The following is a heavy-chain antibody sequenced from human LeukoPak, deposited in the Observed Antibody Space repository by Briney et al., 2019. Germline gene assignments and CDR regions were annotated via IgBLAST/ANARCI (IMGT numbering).Heavy chain of an antibody. Sequence: PGRSLRLSCAASGFTFSSYAMHWVRQAPGKGLEWVAVISYDGSNKYYADSVKGRFTISRDNSKNTLYLQMNSLRAEDTAVYYCAKSIISSWWYNWFDPWGQGTLVTVSS. V-gene: IGHV3-30*04. CDR3: AKSIISSWWYNWFDP. J-gene: IGHJ5*02. D-gene: IGHD6-13*01. CDR1: GFTFSSYA. CDR2: ISYDGSNK.